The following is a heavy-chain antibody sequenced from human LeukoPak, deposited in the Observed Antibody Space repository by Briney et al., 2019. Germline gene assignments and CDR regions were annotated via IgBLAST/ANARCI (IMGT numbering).Heavy chain of an antibody. J-gene: IGHJ4*02. V-gene: IGHV3-48*03. CDR3: ARSIAAAGTD. Sequence: GGSLRLSCAASGFTFSSYEMNWVRQAPGKGLEWVSYISSSGSTIYYADSVKGRFTISRDNAKNSLYLQMNSLRAEDTAVYYCARSIAAAGTDWGQGTLVTVSS. CDR2: ISSSGSTI. D-gene: IGHD6-13*01. CDR1: GFTFSSYE.